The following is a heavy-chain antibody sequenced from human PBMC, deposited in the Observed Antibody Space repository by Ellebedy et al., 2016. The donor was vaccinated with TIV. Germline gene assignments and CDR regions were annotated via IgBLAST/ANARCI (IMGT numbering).Heavy chain of an antibody. CDR2: ISGYSGNT. J-gene: IGHJ4*02. CDR1: GYTLTSYG. CDR3: ARGASIVADFDY. Sequence: ASVTVSCXASGYTLTSYGISWVRQAPGQGLEWMGWISGYSGNTNYAQKLQGRVTMTTDTSTSTAYMELRSLKSDDTAVYYCARGASIVADFDYWGQGTLVTVSS. D-gene: IGHD3-22*01. V-gene: IGHV1-18*01.